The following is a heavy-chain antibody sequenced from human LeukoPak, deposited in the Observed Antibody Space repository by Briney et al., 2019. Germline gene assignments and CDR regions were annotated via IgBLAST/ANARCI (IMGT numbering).Heavy chain of an antibody. D-gene: IGHD7-27*01. Sequence: GGSLRLSCAASGFTLSSYTMSWVRQAPGKGLEWVSTITTSDGNTYYADSVKGRFTVSRDNSKNSLFLQMNSLRAEDTAVYYCAKDGGLWVSAHWGDSWGRGTLVTVSS. V-gene: IGHV3-23*01. CDR2: ITTSDGNT. J-gene: IGHJ4*02. CDR1: GFTLSSYT. CDR3: AKDGGLWVSAHWGDS.